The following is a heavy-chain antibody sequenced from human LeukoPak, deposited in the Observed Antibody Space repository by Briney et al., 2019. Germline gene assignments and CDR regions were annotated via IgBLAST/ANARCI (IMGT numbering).Heavy chain of an antibody. CDR3: AREDIVVVVAANERVNWFDP. CDR1: GGTFSSYT. Sequence: SVKVSCKASGGTFSSYTISWVRQAPGQGLEWRGRIIPILGIANYAQKFQGRVTITADKSTRTAYMELSSLRSEDTAVYYCAREDIVVVVAANERVNWFDPWGQGTLVTVSS. CDR2: IIPILGIA. V-gene: IGHV1-69*02. J-gene: IGHJ5*02. D-gene: IGHD2-15*01.